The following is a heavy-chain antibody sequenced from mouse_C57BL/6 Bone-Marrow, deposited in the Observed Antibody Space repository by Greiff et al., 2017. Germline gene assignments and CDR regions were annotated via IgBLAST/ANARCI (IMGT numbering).Heavy chain of an antibody. D-gene: IGHD1-1*01. CDR2: INYDGSST. CDR3: ARDYHYGSSPYAMDY. Sequence: DVHLVESEGGLVQPGSSMKLSCTASGFTFSDYYMAWVRQVPEKGLEWVANINYDGSSTYYLDSLKSRFIISRDNAKNILYLQMSSLKSEDTATYYCARDYHYGSSPYAMDYWGQGTSVTVSS. CDR1: GFTFSDYY. V-gene: IGHV5-16*01. J-gene: IGHJ4*01.